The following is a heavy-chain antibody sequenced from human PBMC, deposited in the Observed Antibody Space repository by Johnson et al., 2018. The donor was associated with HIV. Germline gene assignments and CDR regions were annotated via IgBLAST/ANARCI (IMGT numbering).Heavy chain of an antibody. CDR2: ISWNSGSI. V-gene: IGHV3-48*01. D-gene: IGHD3-10*01. Sequence: EQLVESGGGLVQPGGSLRLSCAASGFTFSSYDMHWVRQATGKGLEWVSGISWNSGSIGYADSVKGRFTISRDNSKNTLYLQMNSLRAEDTAVYYCARERGYYYGSGSYLDAFDIWGQGTMVTVSS. CDR3: ARERGYYYGSGSYLDAFDI. J-gene: IGHJ3*02. CDR1: GFTFSSYD.